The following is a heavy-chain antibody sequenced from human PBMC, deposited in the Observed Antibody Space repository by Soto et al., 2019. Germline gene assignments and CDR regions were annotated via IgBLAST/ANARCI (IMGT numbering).Heavy chain of an antibody. CDR2: INPNSGGT. V-gene: IGHV1-2*02. J-gene: IGHJ5*02. Sequence: ASVKVSCKASGYTFTGYYMHWVRQAPGQGREWMGWINPNSGGTNYAQKFQGRVTMTRDTSISTAYMELSRLRSDDTAVYYCARVFPNYYGSAMIGGHYWFDPSGQGTLVTVYS. CDR1: GYTFTGYY. D-gene: IGHD3-10*01. CDR3: ARVFPNYYGSAMIGGHYWFDP.